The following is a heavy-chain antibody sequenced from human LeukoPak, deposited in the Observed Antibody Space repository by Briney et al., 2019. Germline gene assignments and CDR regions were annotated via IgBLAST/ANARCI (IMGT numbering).Heavy chain of an antibody. CDR3: AKELDSSSWSGY. CDR1: GFTFSDYF. V-gene: IGHV3-30*18. Sequence: PGGSLRLSCAASGFTFSDYFMSWIRQAPGKGLEWVAVISYDGSNKYYADSVKGRFTISRDNSKNTLYLQMNSLRAEDTAVCYCAKELDSSSWSGYWGQGTLVTVSS. J-gene: IGHJ4*02. D-gene: IGHD6-13*01. CDR2: ISYDGSNK.